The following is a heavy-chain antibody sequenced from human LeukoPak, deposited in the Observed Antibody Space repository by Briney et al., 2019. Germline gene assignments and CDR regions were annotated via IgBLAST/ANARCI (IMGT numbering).Heavy chain of an antibody. V-gene: IGHV1-69*01. CDR3: ARAHYDILTGASYYYYGMDV. J-gene: IGHJ6*04. CDR1: GGTFSSYA. Sequence: SVKVSCKASGGTFSSYAISWVRQAPGQGLEWMGGIIPIFGTANYAQKFQGRVTITADESTSTAYMELRSLRSEDTAVYYCARAHYDILTGASYYYYGMDVWGKGTTVTVSS. D-gene: IGHD3-9*01. CDR2: IIPIFGTA.